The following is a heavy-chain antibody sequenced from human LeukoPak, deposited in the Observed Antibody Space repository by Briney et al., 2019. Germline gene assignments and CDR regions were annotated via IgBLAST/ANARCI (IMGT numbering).Heavy chain of an antibody. CDR3: ARAAMTVVVTDFDY. CDR1: GYTFTGYY. D-gene: IGHD3-22*01. Sequence: ASVRVSCKASGYTFTGYYMHWVRQAPGQGLEWMGWINPNSGGTNYAQKFQGRVTMTRDTSISTAYMELSRLRSDDTAVHYCARAAMTVVVTDFDYWGQGTLVTVSS. J-gene: IGHJ4*02. CDR2: INPNSGGT. V-gene: IGHV1-2*02.